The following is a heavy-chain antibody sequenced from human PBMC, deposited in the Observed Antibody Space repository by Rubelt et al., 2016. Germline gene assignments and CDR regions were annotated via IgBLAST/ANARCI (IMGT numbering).Heavy chain of an antibody. CDR3: ASKLYDYPYYFDC. V-gene: IGHV4-4*02. CDR1: GFTFSSYAM. CDR2: IYHSGST. D-gene: IGHD5-12*01. J-gene: IGHJ4*02. Sequence: VQLLESGGGLVQPGGSLRLSCAAFGFTFSSYAMSWVRQAPGKGLEWIGEIYHSGSTNYIPSLKSRVTISVDKSNNQFSLRTSSVTAADAAVYYCASKLYDYPYYFDCWGQGTLVTVSS.